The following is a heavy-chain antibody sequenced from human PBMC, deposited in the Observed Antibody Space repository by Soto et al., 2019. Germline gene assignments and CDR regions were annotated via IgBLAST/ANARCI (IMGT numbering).Heavy chain of an antibody. V-gene: IGHV3-23*01. Sequence: GASLRLSCAASGFTFRNYAMTWARQAPGKGLEWVSSLLRSGSSAYYADSVRGRFTTSSDTSANSLYLQMDNLRAEDTAIYYCAKDAISGDGIWLMDSWGQGXVVTVS. CDR2: LLRSGSSA. CDR1: GFTFRNYA. J-gene: IGHJ5*02. CDR3: AKDAISGDGIWLMDS. D-gene: IGHD4-17*01.